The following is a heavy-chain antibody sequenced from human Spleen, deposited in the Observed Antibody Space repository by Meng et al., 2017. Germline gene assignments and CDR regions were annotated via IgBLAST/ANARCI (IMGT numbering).Heavy chain of an antibody. J-gene: IGHJ4*02. CDR3: AKGGHFGSGSYYQLDY. D-gene: IGHD3-10*01. CDR2: ISWNSGTI. V-gene: IGHV3-9*03. Sequence: GGSLRLSCAASGFTFSSYAMSWVRQAPGKGLEWVSGISWNSGTIGYADSVKGRFTISRDNARNSLYLQMNSLRAEDMALYYCAKGGHFGSGSYYQLDYWGQGTLVTVSS. CDR1: GFTFSSYA.